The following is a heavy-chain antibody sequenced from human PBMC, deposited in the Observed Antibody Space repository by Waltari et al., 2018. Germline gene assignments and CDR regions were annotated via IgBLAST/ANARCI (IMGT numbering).Heavy chain of an antibody. CDR2: VQYSGRS. V-gene: IGHV4-4*02. CDR1: GDSMSTTDW. J-gene: IGHJ5*02. CDR3: ARDRGRGIYLDT. Sequence: QLQLQESGPGLVKPSGTPSLRCTVPGDSMSTTDWWSWVRQSPQRGLEWIGQVQYSGRSNYNPSFASRVTVSIDTSNNQFTLKLTSATAADTAMYYCARDRGRGIYLDTWGPGMQVTVSP. D-gene: IGHD2-15*01.